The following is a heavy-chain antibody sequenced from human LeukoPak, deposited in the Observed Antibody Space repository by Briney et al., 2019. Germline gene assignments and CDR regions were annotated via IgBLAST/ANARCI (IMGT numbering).Heavy chain of an antibody. V-gene: IGHV3-21*01. CDR3: ARQGRYYDSSGHAFDI. Sequence: GGSLRLSCAASGFTFRSYSMNWVRQAPGKGLEWVSAIDPSSTYIYYADSVKGRFTISRDNAENSLYLQMNSLRVEDTAVYYCARQGRYYDSSGHAFDIWGQGTMVTVSS. J-gene: IGHJ3*02. CDR1: GFTFRSYS. D-gene: IGHD3-22*01. CDR2: IDPSSTYI.